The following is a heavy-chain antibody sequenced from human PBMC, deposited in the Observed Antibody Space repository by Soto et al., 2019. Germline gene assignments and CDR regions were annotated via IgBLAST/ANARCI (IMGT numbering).Heavy chain of an antibody. Sequence: EVHLLESGGGLVQPGGSLRLSCTASGFTFNNYAMTWVRQAPGRGLEGVSGITANGGRTYYADSVKGRFTISRDNSKSTLYLQMNSLRADDTAVYYCAKDTRYADYVRWFDSWGQGTLVTVSS. CDR2: ITANGGRT. D-gene: IGHD4-17*01. CDR1: GFTFNNYA. J-gene: IGHJ5*01. CDR3: AKDTRYADYVRWFDS. V-gene: IGHV3-23*01.